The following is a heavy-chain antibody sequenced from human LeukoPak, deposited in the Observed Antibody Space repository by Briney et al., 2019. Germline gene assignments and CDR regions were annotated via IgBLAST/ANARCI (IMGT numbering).Heavy chain of an antibody. CDR2: IIPIFGTA. D-gene: IGHD7-27*01. CDR3: ARDSPTNWGRSDALDI. J-gene: IGHJ3*02. V-gene: IGHV1-69*05. Sequence: SVKVSCKASGGTFSSYAISWVRQAPGQGLEWMGGIIPIFGTANYAQKFQGRVTITTDESTSTAYMELSSLRSEDTAVYYCARDSPTNWGRSDALDIWGQGTMVTVSS. CDR1: GGTFSSYA.